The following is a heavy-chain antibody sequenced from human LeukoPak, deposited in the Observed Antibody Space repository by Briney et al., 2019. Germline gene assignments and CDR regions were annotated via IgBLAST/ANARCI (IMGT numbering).Heavy chain of an antibody. Sequence: GGSLRLSCAASGFTFSSYSMNWVRQAPGKGLEWVSSISSSSSYIYYADSVKGRFTISRDNAKNSLYLQMNSLRAEDTAVYYCASWTENYDFWSGYYPATTVFDYWDQGTLVTVSS. CDR3: ASWTENYDFWSGYYPATTVFDY. D-gene: IGHD3-3*01. V-gene: IGHV3-21*01. J-gene: IGHJ4*02. CDR2: ISSSSSYI. CDR1: GFTFSSYS.